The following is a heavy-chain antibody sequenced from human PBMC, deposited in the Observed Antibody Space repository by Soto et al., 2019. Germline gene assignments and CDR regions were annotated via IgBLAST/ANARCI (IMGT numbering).Heavy chain of an antibody. CDR1: GFTFSSYG. CDR3: AKDRSPLRYSGYGHPFDY. Sequence: GGSLRLSCAASGFTFSSYGMHWVRQAPGKGLEWVAVISYDGSNKYYADSVKGRFTISRDNSKNTLYLQMNSLRAEDTAVYYCAKDRSPLRYSGYGHPFDYWGQGTLVTVSS. V-gene: IGHV3-30*18. CDR2: ISYDGSNK. D-gene: IGHD5-12*01. J-gene: IGHJ4*02.